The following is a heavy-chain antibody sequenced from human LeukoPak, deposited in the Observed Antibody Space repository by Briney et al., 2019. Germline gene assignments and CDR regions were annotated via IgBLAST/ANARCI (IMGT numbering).Heavy chain of an antibody. CDR2: IYSGGST. V-gene: IGHV3-66*01. CDR3: ARDGDYYGSGSYDPYTSLSA. CDR1: GFTVSSNY. J-gene: IGHJ5*02. Sequence: PGGPLRLSCAASGFTVSSNYMSWVRQAPGKGLEWVSVIYSGGSTYYADSVKGRFTISRDNSKNTLYLQMNSLRAEDTAVYYCARDGDYYGSGSYDPYTSLSAWGQGTLVTVSS. D-gene: IGHD3-10*01.